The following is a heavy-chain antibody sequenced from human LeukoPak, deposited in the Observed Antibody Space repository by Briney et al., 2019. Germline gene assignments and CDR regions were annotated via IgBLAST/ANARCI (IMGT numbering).Heavy chain of an antibody. V-gene: IGHV4-30-2*01. CDR2: IFHTGNS. CDR1: GDSISSGDYS. CDR3: ARHPPTVTTFSEIDY. Sequence: SETLSLTCTVSGDSISSGDYSWGWIRQPSGKGLEWIGYIFHTGNSYYNPSLRSRVTISVDTSKNQFSLKLSSVTAAHTAVYYCARHPPTVTTFSEIDYWGQGTLVTVSS. J-gene: IGHJ4*02. D-gene: IGHD4-17*01.